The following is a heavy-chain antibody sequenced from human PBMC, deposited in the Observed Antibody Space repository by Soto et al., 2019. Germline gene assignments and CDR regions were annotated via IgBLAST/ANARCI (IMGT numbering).Heavy chain of an antibody. D-gene: IGHD2-15*01. J-gene: IGHJ6*02. V-gene: IGHV1-46*01. Sequence: SVKVSCKASGYTFTSYYMHWVRQAPGQGLEWMGIINPSGGSTSYAQKFQGRVTMTRDTSTSTVYMELSSLRSEDTAVYYCARGDIVVVVAATIYYYYGMDVWGQGTTVTVSS. CDR1: GYTFTSYY. CDR2: INPSGGST. CDR3: ARGDIVVVVAATIYYYYGMDV.